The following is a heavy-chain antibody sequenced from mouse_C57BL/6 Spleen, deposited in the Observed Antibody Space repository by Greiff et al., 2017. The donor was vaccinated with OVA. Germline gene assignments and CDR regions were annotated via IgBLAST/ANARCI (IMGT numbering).Heavy chain of an antibody. D-gene: IGHD2-4*01. J-gene: IGHJ2*01. CDR1: GYTFTSYW. V-gene: IGHV1-55*01. CDR3: ARSDYDPYYFDY. CDR2: IYPGSGST. Sequence: VQLQQPGAELVKPGASVKMSCKASGYTFTSYWITWVKQRPGQGLEWIGDIYPGSGSTNYNEKFKSKATLTVDTSSSTAYMQLSSLTSEDSAVYYCARSDYDPYYFDYWGQGTTLTVSS.